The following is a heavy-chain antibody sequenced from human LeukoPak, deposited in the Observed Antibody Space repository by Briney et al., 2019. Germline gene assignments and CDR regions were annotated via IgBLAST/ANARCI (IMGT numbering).Heavy chain of an antibody. CDR2: ISAYNGNT. CDR3: ARDWGEIAAAGASFDY. V-gene: IGHV1-18*04. D-gene: IGHD6-13*01. CDR1: GYTFTGHY. Sequence: GASVKVSCKASGYTFTGHYMHWVRQAPGQGPEWMGWISAYNGNTNYAQKLQGRVTMTTDTSTSTAYMELRSLRSDDTAVYYCARDWGEIAAAGASFDYWGQGTLVTVSS. J-gene: IGHJ4*02.